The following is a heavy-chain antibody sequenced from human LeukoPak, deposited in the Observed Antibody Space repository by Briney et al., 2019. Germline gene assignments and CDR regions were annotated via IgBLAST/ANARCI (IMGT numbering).Heavy chain of an antibody. CDR3: TFPGTTLTS. CDR2: IKSKTDGGTT. J-gene: IGHJ5*02. Sequence: GGSLRLSCAASGFTFSNAWMSWVRQAPGKWREWVGRIKSKTDGGTTDYAAPVKGRFTISRDDSKETLYLQMNSLKTEYTAVYDCTFPGTTLTSWGQGTLVTVSS. D-gene: IGHD4-17*01. V-gene: IGHV3-15*01. CDR1: GFTFSNAW.